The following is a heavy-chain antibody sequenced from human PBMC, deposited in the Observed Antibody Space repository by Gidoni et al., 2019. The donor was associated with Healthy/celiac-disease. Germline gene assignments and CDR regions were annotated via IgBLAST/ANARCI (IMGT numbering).Heavy chain of an antibody. CDR3: ASLSYSSSWYEVPTQPYYYYGMDV. D-gene: IGHD6-13*01. CDR1: GGSISRSRYC. Sequence: QLQLQESGPGLVKPSETLSLPCTVSGGSISRSRYCWGWIRQPPGKGLEWMGSIYYSGSTYYNPSLKSRVTISVDTSKNQFSLKLSSVTAADTAVYYCASLSYSSSWYEVPTQPYYYYGMDVWGQGTTVTVSS. CDR2: IYYSGST. J-gene: IGHJ6*02. V-gene: IGHV4-39*01.